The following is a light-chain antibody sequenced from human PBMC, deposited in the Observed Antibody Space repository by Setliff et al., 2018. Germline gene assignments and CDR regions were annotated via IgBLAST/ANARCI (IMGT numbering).Light chain of an antibody. CDR1: GTYNY. CDR3: SSYTSNSTYV. CDR2: DVT. V-gene: IGLV2-14*03. Sequence: QSALAQPASVSGSPGQSITISCTGTGTYNYVSWYQQHPGKAPQLIIYDVTNRPSGVSNRFSASKSGNTASLTISGLQPEDDADYYCSSYTSNSTYVFGTETKVTVL. J-gene: IGLJ1*01.